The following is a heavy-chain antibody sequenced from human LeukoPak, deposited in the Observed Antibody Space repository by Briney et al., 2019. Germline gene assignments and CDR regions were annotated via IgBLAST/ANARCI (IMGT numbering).Heavy chain of an antibody. CDR3: ARGIRYGDYRRKNYYYMDV. CDR2: ISSSSSYI. V-gene: IGHV3-21*01. Sequence: PGGSLRLSCAASGFTFSSYSMNWVRQAPGKGLEWVSSISSSSSYIYYADSVKGRFTISRDNAKNSLYLQMNSLRAEDTAVYYCARGIRYGDYRRKNYYYMDVWGKGTTVTVSS. CDR1: GFTFSSYS. J-gene: IGHJ6*03. D-gene: IGHD4-17*01.